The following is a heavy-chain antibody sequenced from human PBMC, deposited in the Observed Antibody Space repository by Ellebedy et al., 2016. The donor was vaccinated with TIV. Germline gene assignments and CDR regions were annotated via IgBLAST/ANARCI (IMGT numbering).Heavy chain of an antibody. CDR2: INPNSGGT. D-gene: IGHD6-19*01. Sequence: AASVKVSCKASGYTFTGYYMHWVRQAPGQGLEWMGWINPNSGGTNYAQKFQGRVTMTRDTSISTAYMELSRLRSDDTAVYYCAGNSGWFHYYYGMDVWGQGTTVTVSS. J-gene: IGHJ6*02. CDR1: GYTFTGYY. CDR3: AGNSGWFHYYYGMDV. V-gene: IGHV1-2*02.